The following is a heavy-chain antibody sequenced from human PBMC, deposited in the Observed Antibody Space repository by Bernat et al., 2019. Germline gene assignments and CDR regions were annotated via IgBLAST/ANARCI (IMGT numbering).Heavy chain of an antibody. D-gene: IGHD6-13*01. CDR2: KWSNGSNK. CDR3: AGDSSSWAFDY. J-gene: IGHJ4*02. CDR1: GFTFSSYG. Sequence: QVQLVESGGGVVQPGRSLRLSCAASGFTFSSYGMHWVRQAPGNGLEWVAVKWSNGSNKYYADSVKGRFTISRDNSKNSLYLQMNSLRAEDTAVYYCAGDSSSWAFDYWGQGTLVTVSS. V-gene: IGHV3-33*01.